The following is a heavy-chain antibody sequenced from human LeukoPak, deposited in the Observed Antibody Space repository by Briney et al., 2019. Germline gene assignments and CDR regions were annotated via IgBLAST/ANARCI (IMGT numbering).Heavy chain of an antibody. D-gene: IGHD3-3*01. CDR1: GFTFSSYG. CDR3: ARDETIFGVVMDY. J-gene: IGHJ4*02. CDR2: IRYDGSNK. Sequence: PGGSLRLSCAASGFTFSSYGMHWVRQAPGRGLEWVAFIRYDGSNKYYADSVKGRFTISRDNSKNTLYLQMNSLRAEDTAVYYCARDETIFGVVMDYWGQGTLVTVSS. V-gene: IGHV3-30*02.